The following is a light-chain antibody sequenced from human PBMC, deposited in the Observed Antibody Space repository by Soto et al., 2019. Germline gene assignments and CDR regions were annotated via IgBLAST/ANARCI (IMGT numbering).Light chain of an antibody. Sequence: DIQMTQSPSSLSASLVDRVTITCRASQSICTSLRWHQQKSGKAPKLLIHAASTWHSGVPSRFSGSGSGTDFTLPISSLQPEDVAVYYCQQSYSTLYTFGQGTNLEI. J-gene: IGKJ2*01. CDR1: QSICTS. V-gene: IGKV1-39*01. CDR3: QQSYSTLYT. CDR2: AAS.